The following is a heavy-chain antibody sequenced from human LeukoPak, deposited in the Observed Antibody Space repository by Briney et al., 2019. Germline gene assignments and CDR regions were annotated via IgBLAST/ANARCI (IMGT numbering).Heavy chain of an antibody. D-gene: IGHD4-17*01. J-gene: IGHJ4*02. CDR1: GFTFSTYW. CDR3: ARDQATVTTNFDY. CDR2: IKQDGSQT. V-gene: IGHV3-7*03. Sequence: GGSLRLSCEASGFTFSTYWMSWVRQAPGKGLEWVANIKQDGSQTYHADSVKGRFTISRDNSKNTLYPQMNTLRAEDTAVYYCARDQATVTTNFDYWGQGTLVTVSS.